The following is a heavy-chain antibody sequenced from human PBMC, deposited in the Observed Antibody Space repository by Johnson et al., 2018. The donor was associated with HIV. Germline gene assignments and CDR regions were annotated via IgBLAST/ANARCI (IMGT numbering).Heavy chain of an antibody. V-gene: IGHV3-30-3*01. CDR2: ISYDGSNK. Sequence: QMQLVESGGGLVQPGGSLRLSCAASGFTFSSYAMHWVRQAPGKGLEWVAVISYDGSNKYYADSVKGRVTISRDNSKNTLYLQMKSLRAEDTSVYYCARDRTRHIVVVILDAFDIWGQGTMVTVSS. CDR3: ARDRTRHIVVVILDAFDI. CDR1: GFTFSSYA. J-gene: IGHJ3*02. D-gene: IGHD2-21*01.